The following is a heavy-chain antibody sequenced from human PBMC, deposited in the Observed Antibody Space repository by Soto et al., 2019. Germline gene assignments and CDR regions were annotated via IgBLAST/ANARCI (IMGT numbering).Heavy chain of an antibody. CDR3: VRDKIRGPPDYCDD. J-gene: IGHJ4*02. CDR1: GFTFSSSP. Sequence: QVQLVESGGGVVQPGRSLRLSCEASGFTFSSSPMHWVRQAPGKGLEWVAVISYDGIIKVYADSVQGRFTISRDICKNTLYLQMNSLRTEDTAVYYCVRDKIRGPPDYCDDWGQGTLVSVSS. CDR2: ISYDGIIK. V-gene: IGHV3-30-3*01.